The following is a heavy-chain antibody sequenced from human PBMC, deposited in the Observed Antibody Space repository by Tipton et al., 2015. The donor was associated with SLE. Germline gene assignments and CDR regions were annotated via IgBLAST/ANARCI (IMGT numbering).Heavy chain of an antibody. CDR3: ARRIGSRGAFDI. CDR2: MYTGGRT. Sequence: TLSLTCSVSGGSFTSYYWTWIRQSPGKGLEWIGYMYTGGRTDYNPSLPSRVTISVDTSKNQFSLKLSSVTAADTAVYYCARRIGSRGAFDIWGQGTMVTVSS. CDR1: GGSFTSYY. D-gene: IGHD1-26*01. V-gene: IGHV4-4*09. J-gene: IGHJ3*02.